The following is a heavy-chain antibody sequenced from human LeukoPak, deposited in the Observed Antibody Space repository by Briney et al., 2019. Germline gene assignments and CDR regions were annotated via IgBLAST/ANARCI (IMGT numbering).Heavy chain of an antibody. V-gene: IGHV3-48*01. CDR2: ITSTSSTI. D-gene: IGHD3-22*01. CDR3: AKDRRAVTIIVVDHFDY. Sequence: GGSLRLSCVASGFTFSSYSMNWVRQAPGKGLEWVSYITSTSSTIFYADSVKGRFTISRDNAKNSLSLQMNSLRAEDTAVYYCAKDRRAVTIIVVDHFDYWGQGTLVTVSS. J-gene: IGHJ4*02. CDR1: GFTFSSYS.